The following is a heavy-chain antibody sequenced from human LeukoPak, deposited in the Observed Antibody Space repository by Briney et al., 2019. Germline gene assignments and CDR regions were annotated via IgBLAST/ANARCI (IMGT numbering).Heavy chain of an antibody. D-gene: IGHD2-15*01. J-gene: IGHJ4*02. CDR3: ARDVYCSGGSCFASTPRFGY. V-gene: IGHV3-7*01. CDR2: IKQDGSEK. Sequence: PGGSLRLSCAASGFTFSSYWMSWVRQAPGKGLEWVANIKQDGSEKYYVDSVKGRFTISGDNAKNSLYLQMNSLRAEDTAVYYCARDVYCSGGSCFASTPRFGYWGQGTLVTVSS. CDR1: GFTFSSYW.